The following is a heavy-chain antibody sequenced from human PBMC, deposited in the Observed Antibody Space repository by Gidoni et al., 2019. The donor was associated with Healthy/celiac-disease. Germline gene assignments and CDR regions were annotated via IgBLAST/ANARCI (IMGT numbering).Heavy chain of an antibody. Sequence: EVQLVASGGGLVQPGGSLRLSGEASGFTCSSYGMSWVRQAPRKGVEWVANIKPDVSERYYGDSVKGRFTISSANAKNSLYLQINSLSAEDTAVYYCARDPRGYSYGDYWGQGTLVTVSS. CDR3: ARDPRGYSYGDY. V-gene: IGHV3-7*03. CDR1: GFTCSSYG. CDR2: IKPDVSER. D-gene: IGHD5-18*01. J-gene: IGHJ4*02.